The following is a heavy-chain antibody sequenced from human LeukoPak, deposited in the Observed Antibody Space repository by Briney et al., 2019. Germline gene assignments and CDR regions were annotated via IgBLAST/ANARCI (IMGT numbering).Heavy chain of an antibody. CDR2: IYPGDSDT. D-gene: IGHD2-2*01. Sequence: GESLKISWKGSGYSFASYWIGWVRQMPGKGLEWIGTIYPGDSDTRYSPSFQGQVTIPADKSISTAYLQWTSLRPSDTAMYYCARVLPALNYYSNYMDVWGKGTTVTISS. CDR1: GYSFASYW. V-gene: IGHV5-51*01. J-gene: IGHJ6*03. CDR3: ARVLPALNYYSNYMDV.